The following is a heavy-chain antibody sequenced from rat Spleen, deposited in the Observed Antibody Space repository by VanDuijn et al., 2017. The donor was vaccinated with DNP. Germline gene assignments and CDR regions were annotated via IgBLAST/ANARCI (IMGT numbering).Heavy chain of an antibody. D-gene: IGHD4-2*01. CDR1: GFSLTDYS. CDR2: IQSGGST. J-gene: IGHJ4*01. CDR3: ARGDEVMDA. Sequence: QVQLKESGPGLVQPSQTLSLTCTVSGFSLTDYSVHWVRQPPGKGLEWMGRIQSGGSTDYNSALKSRLSISRDTSKSQVFLKMSSLKTEDTATYYCARGDEVMDAWGQGASVTVSS. V-gene: IGHV2-19*01.